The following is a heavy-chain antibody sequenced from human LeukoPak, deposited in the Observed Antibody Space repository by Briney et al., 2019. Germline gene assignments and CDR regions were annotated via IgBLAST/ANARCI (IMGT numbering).Heavy chain of an antibody. CDR2: IRSDGTNE. D-gene: IGHD5-18*01. CDR1: GFTFTNYV. CDR3: ARASPERGYSYGPLDNYFDY. J-gene: IGHJ4*02. Sequence: GGSLRLSCVGSGFTFTNYVIHWVRQAPGKGLEWVAFIRSDGTNEYSADYVQGRFTISRDNAKNSLYLQMNSLRAEDTAVYYCARASPERGYSYGPLDNYFDYWGQGTLVTVSS. V-gene: IGHV3-30*02.